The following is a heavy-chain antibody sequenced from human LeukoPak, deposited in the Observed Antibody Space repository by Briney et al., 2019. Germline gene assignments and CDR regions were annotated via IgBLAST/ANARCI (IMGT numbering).Heavy chain of an antibody. Sequence: GESLKISCKGSGYSFTSYWIGWVRQMPGKGLEWVLGISRGGDSRSYAASVKGLFTISRHNPRNTLYMETNRLRDEDTALYYCAIMHPYYDGRGYWVQWGQGTLVTVSS. D-gene: IGHD3-22*01. V-gene: IGHV3-23*01. CDR2: ISRGGDSR. J-gene: IGHJ4*02. CDR1: GYSFTSYW. CDR3: AIMHPYYDGRGYWVQ.